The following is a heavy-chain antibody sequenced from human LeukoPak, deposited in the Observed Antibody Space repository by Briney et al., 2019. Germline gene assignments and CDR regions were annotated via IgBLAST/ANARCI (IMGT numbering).Heavy chain of an antibody. V-gene: IGHV1-2*02. CDR2: INPNSGGT. CDR1: GYTFTDYY. CDR3: ARASYYYDGSGYPGYYFDY. J-gene: IGHJ4*02. Sequence: EASVKVSCKASGYTFTDYYMHWVRQAPGQGLEWMGWINPNSGGTNYAQKFQGRVTMTRDTSISTAYMELSRLRSDDTAVYYCARASYYYDGSGYPGYYFDYWGQGTLVTVSS. D-gene: IGHD3-22*01.